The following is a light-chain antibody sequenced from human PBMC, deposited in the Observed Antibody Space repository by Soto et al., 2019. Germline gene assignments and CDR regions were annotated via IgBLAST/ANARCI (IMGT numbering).Light chain of an antibody. CDR1: QSISSW. V-gene: IGKV1-5*03. Sequence: DIQMTQSPSTLSASVGDRVTITCRASQSISSWLAWYQQKPGKAPKLLISKASSLESGVPSRFSGSGSGTEFTRTISSLQPDEFATYYCHQSFTFGHGTKVDI. J-gene: IGKJ3*01. CDR3: HQSFT. CDR2: KAS.